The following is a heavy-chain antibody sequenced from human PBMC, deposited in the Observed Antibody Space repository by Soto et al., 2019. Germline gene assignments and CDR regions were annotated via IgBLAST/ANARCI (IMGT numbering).Heavy chain of an antibody. CDR3: AREPLAAAGTGYFQH. D-gene: IGHD6-13*01. CDR1: GFTFSSYG. Sequence: GGSLRLSCAASGFTFSSYGMHWVRQAPGKGLEWVAVIWYDGSNKYYPDSVKGRFTISRDNSKNTLYLQMNSLRAEDTAVYYCAREPLAAAGTGYFQHWGQGTLVTVSS. J-gene: IGHJ1*01. V-gene: IGHV3-33*08. CDR2: IWYDGSNK.